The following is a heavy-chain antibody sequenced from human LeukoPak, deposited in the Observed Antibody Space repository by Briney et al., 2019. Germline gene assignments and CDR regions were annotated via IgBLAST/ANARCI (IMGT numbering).Heavy chain of an antibody. CDR1: GYTFTSYG. D-gene: IGHD3-3*01. CDR2: ISAYNGNT. V-gene: IGHV1-18*01. Sequence: GASVKVSCKASGYTFTSYGISWVRQAPGQGLEWMGWISAYNGNTNYAQKLQGRVTMTTDTSTSTAYMELRSLRSDDTAVYYCAGAQRGYYDFWSGSAYSNWFDPWGQGTLVTVSS. CDR3: AGAQRGYYDFWSGSAYSNWFDP. J-gene: IGHJ5*02.